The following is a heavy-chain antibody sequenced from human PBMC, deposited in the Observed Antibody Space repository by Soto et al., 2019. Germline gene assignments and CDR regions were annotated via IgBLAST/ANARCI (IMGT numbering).Heavy chain of an antibody. CDR1: GFTFKAYA. D-gene: IGHD4-4*01. Sequence: HLLESGGASVQPGGSLRLSCVASGFTFKAYAMGWVRQAPGRGLAWVSSITATNGNTYYADSVRGRFTISRDNSRNSLFLQMNGLRPEDSALYYCAKDEGTSSTVFDYWGQGTRVTVPS. CDR2: ITATNGNT. CDR3: AKDEGTSSTVFDY. J-gene: IGHJ4*02. V-gene: IGHV3-23*01.